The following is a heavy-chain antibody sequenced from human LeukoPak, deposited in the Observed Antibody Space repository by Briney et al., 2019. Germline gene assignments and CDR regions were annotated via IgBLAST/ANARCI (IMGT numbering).Heavy chain of an antibody. J-gene: IGHJ5*02. CDR2: INPNTGDT. CDR3: GRGNKSFDP. V-gene: IGHV1-2*02. Sequence: ASVKVSCKASGYTFTAYYVHWVRQAPGQGLEWIGWINPNTGDTNYAPKFQGRVTMIKDTSTNSAYMELNKLTSDDTAVYYCGRGNKSFDPWGQGTLVTVSA. CDR1: GYTFTAYY.